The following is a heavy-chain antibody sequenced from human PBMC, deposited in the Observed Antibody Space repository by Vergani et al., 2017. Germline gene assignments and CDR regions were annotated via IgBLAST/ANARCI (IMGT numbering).Heavy chain of an antibody. CDR2: LTGGGGST. Sequence: EVQLLESGGSLKQPGGSVRLSCAASGFTFSTYAMHWVRQAPGKGLEWVSALTGGGGSTYYADSFKGRFIISRDNSRDTLYLQMNSLRPEDTATYYCVKDAGSYKNFFDSWGKGTLVTVPS. V-gene: IGHV3-23*01. CDR3: VKDAGSYKNFFDS. CDR1: GFTFSTYA. D-gene: IGHD1-26*01. J-gene: IGHJ4*02.